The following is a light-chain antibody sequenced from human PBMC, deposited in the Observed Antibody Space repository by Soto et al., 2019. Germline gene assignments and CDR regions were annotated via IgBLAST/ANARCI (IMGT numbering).Light chain of an antibody. CDR3: QQYNSYRWT. Sequence: DIQMTQSPSTLSASVGDRVTITCRASQSISSWLAWYQQKPGKAPKLLIYKGSSLESGVPSRFSGSGSGTEFTLTISSLQPDDFATYYCQQYNSYRWTFGQGTKLEIK. CDR1: QSISSW. J-gene: IGKJ2*02. CDR2: KGS. V-gene: IGKV1-5*03.